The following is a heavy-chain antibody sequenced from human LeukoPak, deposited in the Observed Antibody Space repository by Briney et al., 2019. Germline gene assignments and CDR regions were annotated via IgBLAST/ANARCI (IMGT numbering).Heavy chain of an antibody. V-gene: IGHV4-38-2*02. D-gene: IGHD6-13*01. J-gene: IGHJ6*03. CDR1: GYSISSGFY. CDR3: ARNYSSSWPADYYYYMDV. Sequence: SETLSLTCTVSGYSISSGFYWGWIRPPPGKGLECIGSIYHSGSTYYNPSLKSRVTISVDTSKNQFSLKLSSVTAADTAVYYCARNYSSSWPADYYYYMDVWGKGTTVTVSS. CDR2: IYHSGST.